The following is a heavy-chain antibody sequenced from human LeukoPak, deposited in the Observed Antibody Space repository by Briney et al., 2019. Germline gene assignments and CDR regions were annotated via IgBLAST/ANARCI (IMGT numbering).Heavy chain of an antibody. CDR1: GGSISSSSYY. V-gene: IGHV4-39*07. J-gene: IGHJ4*02. CDR3: ATLGFSSGYYYYFDH. D-gene: IGHD3-22*01. CDR2: IYYSGST. Sequence: SETLSLTCTVSGGSISSSSYYWGWIRQPPGKGLEWIGSIYYSGSTYYNPSLKSRDTISVDTSKNQFSLRLSSVTAADTAVYYCATLGFSSGYYYYFDHWGQGTLVTVSS.